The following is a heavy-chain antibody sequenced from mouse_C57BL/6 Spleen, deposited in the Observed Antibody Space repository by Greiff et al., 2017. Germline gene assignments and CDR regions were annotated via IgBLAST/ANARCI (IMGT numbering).Heavy chain of an antibody. CDR1: GYTFTSYW. V-gene: IGHV1-69*01. D-gene: IGHD1-1*01. CDR2: IDPSDSYT. J-gene: IGHJ4*01. CDR3: ARRVLRGAMDY. Sequence: QVQLQQPGAELVMPGASVKLSCKASGYTFTSYWMHWVKQRPGQGLEWIGEIDPSDSYTNYNQQFKGKSTLTVDKSSSTAYMQLSSLTSEDSAVYYCARRVLRGAMDYWGQGTSVTVSS.